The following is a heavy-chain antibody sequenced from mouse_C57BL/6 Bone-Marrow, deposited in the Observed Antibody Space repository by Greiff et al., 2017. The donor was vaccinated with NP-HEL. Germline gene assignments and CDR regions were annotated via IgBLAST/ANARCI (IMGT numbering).Heavy chain of an antibody. Sequence: QVQLKESGSELRSPGSSVKLSCKDFDSEVFPIAYMSWVRQKPGHGFEWIGGILPSIGRTIYGEKFEDKATLDADTLSNTAYLELNSLTSEDSAIYYCARLIFHGYFDVWGTGTTVTVSS. CDR2: ILPSIGRT. V-gene: IGHV15-2*01. J-gene: IGHJ1*03. CDR3: ARLIFHGYFDV. CDR1: DSEVFPIAY.